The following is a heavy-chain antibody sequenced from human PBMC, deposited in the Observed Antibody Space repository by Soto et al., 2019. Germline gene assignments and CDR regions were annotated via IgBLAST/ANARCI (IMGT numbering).Heavy chain of an antibody. J-gene: IGHJ5*02. V-gene: IGHV4-30-2*01. CDR3: ARESTGKWFDP. CDR2: IYHSGST. CDR1: GGSISSGGYS. D-gene: IGHD3-10*01. Sequence: PSETLSLTCAVSGGSISSGGYSWSWIRQPPGKGLEWIGYIYHSGSTYYNPSLKSRVTISVDRSKNQFSLKLSSVTAADTAVYYCARESTGKWFDPWGQGTLVTVS.